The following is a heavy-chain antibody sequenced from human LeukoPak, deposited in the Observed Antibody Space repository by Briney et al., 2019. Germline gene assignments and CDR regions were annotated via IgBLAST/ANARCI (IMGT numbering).Heavy chain of an antibody. CDR3: ARPFDDRWYFDL. CDR2: IKEDGSVR. CDR1: GFTFRSYW. D-gene: IGHD3-16*01. J-gene: IGHJ2*01. V-gene: IGHV3-7*01. Sequence: GGSLRLSXGASGFTFRSYWMTWVRQAPGKGLEWVANIKEDGSVRYYVDSVMGRFTISRDNAKNSLYLQMNTLRAEDTAVYYCARPFDDRWYFDLWGRGTLVTVSS.